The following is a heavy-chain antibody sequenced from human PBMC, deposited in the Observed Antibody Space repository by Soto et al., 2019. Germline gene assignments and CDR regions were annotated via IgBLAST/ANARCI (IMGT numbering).Heavy chain of an antibody. CDR1: GYTFTSYA. Sequence: GASVKVSCKASGYTFTSYAMHWVRQAPGQRLEWMGWINAGNGNTKYSQKFQGRVTITRDTSASTAYMELSSLRSEDTAVYYCARDVMGDFWSGYADAFDIWGQGTMVTVSS. CDR3: ARDVMGDFWSGYADAFDI. CDR2: INAGNGNT. D-gene: IGHD3-3*01. J-gene: IGHJ3*02. V-gene: IGHV1-3*01.